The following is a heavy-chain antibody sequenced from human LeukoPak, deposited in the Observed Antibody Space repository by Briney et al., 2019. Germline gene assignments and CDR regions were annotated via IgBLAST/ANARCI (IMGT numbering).Heavy chain of an antibody. V-gene: IGHV4-34*01. CDR2: INHSGST. Sequence: SETLSLTCAVYGGSFSGYYWSWIRQPPGKGLEWIGEINHSGSTNYNPSLKSRVTISVDTSKNQFSLKLSSVTAADTAVYYCARIRGVMYGSGFYFDYWGQGTLVTVSS. CDR1: GGSFSGYY. D-gene: IGHD3-10*01. CDR3: ARIRGVMYGSGFYFDY. J-gene: IGHJ4*02.